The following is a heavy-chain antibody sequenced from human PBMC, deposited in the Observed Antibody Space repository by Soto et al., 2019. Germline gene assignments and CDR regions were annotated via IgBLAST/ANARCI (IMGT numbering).Heavy chain of an antibody. D-gene: IGHD6-19*01. Sequence: GGSLRLSCAASGFTFSNYYMTWIRQAPGKGLECLSYISSREVTVYYADSVKGRFTISRDNTKNSLYLQMTTLRDEDTAVYYCARVSASGWHVNGRDYFDSWGQGT. CDR2: ISSREVTV. J-gene: IGHJ4*02. CDR1: GFTFSNYY. V-gene: IGHV3-11*01. CDR3: ARVSASGWHVNGRDYFDS.